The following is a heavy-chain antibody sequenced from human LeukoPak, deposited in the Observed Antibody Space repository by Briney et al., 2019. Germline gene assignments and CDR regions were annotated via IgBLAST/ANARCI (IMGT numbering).Heavy chain of an antibody. V-gene: IGHV4-61*08. CDR2: IYYSGGT. Sequence: PSETLSLTCAVSGGSINSGDYYWSWIRQPPGKGLEWIGYIYYSGGTDYNPSLKSRVTISVDTSKNQFSLKLRSVTAADTAVYYCARHVTISGPYDASDIWGQGTMVTVSP. J-gene: IGHJ3*02. CDR1: GGSINSGDYY. D-gene: IGHD5-24*01. CDR3: ARHVTISGPYDASDI.